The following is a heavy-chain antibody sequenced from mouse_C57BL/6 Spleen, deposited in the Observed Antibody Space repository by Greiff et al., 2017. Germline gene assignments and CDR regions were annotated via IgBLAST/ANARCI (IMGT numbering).Heavy chain of an antibody. D-gene: IGHD2-4*01. CDR3: ARSDYYDYDGFAY. CDR1: GYTFTSYW. J-gene: IGHJ3*01. CDR2: IYPSDSET. V-gene: IGHV1-61*01. Sequence: QVQLKQPGAELVRPGSSVKLSCKASGYTFTSYWMDWVKQRPGQGLEWIGNIYPSDSETHNNQKFKDKATLTVDKSSSTAYMQLSSLTSEDSAVYYCARSDYYDYDGFAYWGQGTLVTVSA.